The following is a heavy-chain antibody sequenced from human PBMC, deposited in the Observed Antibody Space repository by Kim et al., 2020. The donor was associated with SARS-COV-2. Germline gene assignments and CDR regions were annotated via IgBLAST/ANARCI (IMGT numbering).Heavy chain of an antibody. CDR3: ARASTSGIVVVPAAPADY. Sequence: KGRFTISRDNSKNTMYLQMNSLRAEDTAVYYCARASTSGIVVVPAAPADYWGQGTLVTVSS. D-gene: IGHD2-2*01. J-gene: IGHJ4*02. V-gene: IGHV3-30*01.